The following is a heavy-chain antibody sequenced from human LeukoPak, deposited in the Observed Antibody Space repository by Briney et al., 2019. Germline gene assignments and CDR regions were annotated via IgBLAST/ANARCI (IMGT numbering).Heavy chain of an antibody. CDR1: ALTFSIYD. J-gene: IGHJ5*01. V-gene: IGHV3-13*01. Sequence: PGGSLRPSSAASALTFSIYDMDWDSQAKKKGREWDSAIGTAVDTYYPGSVEGRFTISRENAKNSLYLQMNSLRAGDTAVYYCARSRDILTGYYDSWGQGTLVTVSS. CDR2: IGTAVDT. D-gene: IGHD3-9*01. CDR3: ARSRDILTGYYDS.